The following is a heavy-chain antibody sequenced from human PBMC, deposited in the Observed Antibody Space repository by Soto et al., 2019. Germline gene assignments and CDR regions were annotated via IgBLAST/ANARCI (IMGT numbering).Heavy chain of an antibody. J-gene: IGHJ4*02. CDR2: SNAGNGNT. Sequence: ASVKVSCKASGYTFTSYAMHWVRPAPGQRLEWMGWSNAGNGNTKYSQKFQGRVTITRDTSASTAYMELSSLRSEDTAVYYCARVSRTGYSSGWYNLNFDYWGQGTLVTVSS. V-gene: IGHV1-3*01. CDR1: GYTFTSYA. CDR3: ARVSRTGYSSGWYNLNFDY. D-gene: IGHD6-19*01.